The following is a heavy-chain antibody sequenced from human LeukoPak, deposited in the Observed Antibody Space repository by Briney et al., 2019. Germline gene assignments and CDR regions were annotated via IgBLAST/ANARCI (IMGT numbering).Heavy chain of an antibody. CDR2: IYYSGST. Sequence: SETLSLTCTVSGGSISSSSYYWGWIRQPPGKGLEWIGSIYYSGSTYYNPSLKSRVTISVDTSKNQFSLKLSSVTAADTAVYYCARRGDYVNYYYYYMDVWGKGTTVTV. CDR1: GGSISSSSYY. CDR3: ARRGDYVNYYYYYMDV. J-gene: IGHJ6*03. D-gene: IGHD4-17*01. V-gene: IGHV4-39*01.